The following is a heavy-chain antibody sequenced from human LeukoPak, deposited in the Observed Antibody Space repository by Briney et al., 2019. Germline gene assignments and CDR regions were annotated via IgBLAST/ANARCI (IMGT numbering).Heavy chain of an antibody. D-gene: IGHD3-10*01. Sequence: SETLSLTCTVSVDSLSIGVYYWSWIRQPPGKGLEWIGYIYHSGSTYYNPSLKSRFTISVDRSKNQFSLKLSSVTAADTAGYYCARERSGSGRYHSPFDYWGQGTLVTVSS. CDR2: IYHSGST. J-gene: IGHJ4*02. CDR1: VDSLSIGVYY. CDR3: ARERSGSGRYHSPFDY. V-gene: IGHV4-30-2*01.